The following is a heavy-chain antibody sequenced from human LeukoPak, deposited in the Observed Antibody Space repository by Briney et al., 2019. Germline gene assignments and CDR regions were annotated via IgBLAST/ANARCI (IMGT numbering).Heavy chain of an antibody. CDR3: ARGSTYSSGWYTGFDY. Sequence: GASVKVSCKASGYTFTGYYMHWVRQAPEQGLEWMGWINPNSGGTNYAQKFQGRVTMTRDMSTSTVYMELSSLRSEDTAVYYCARGSTYSSGWYTGFDYWGQGTLVTVSS. CDR2: INPNSGGT. D-gene: IGHD6-19*01. CDR1: GYTFTGYY. V-gene: IGHV1-2*02. J-gene: IGHJ4*02.